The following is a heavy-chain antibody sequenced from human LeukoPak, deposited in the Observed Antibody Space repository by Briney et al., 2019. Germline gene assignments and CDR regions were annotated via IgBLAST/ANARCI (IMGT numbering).Heavy chain of an antibody. CDR1: GGSISSSSYY. D-gene: IGHD1-7*01. CDR3: ARRKTGTNRGFFDY. Sequence: SETLSLTCTVSGGSISSSSYYWGWIRQPPGEGLEWIGSIYYSGSTYYNPSLKSRVTISVDTSKNQFSLKLSSVTAADTAVYYCARRKTGTNRGFFDYWGQGTLVTVSS. V-gene: IGHV4-39*01. J-gene: IGHJ4*02. CDR2: IYYSGST.